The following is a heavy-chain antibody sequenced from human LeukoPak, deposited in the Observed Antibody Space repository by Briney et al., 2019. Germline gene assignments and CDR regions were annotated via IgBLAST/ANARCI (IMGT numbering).Heavy chain of an antibody. V-gene: IGHV4-4*02. Sequence: AGTLSLTCAVSGGSISSSNWWSWVRQPPGKGLEWIGEIYHSGSTNYNPSLKSRVTISVDKSKNQFSLKLSSVTAADTAVYYCARDKRAVADKGGFDYWGQGTLVTVSS. CDR2: IYHSGST. CDR3: ARDKRAVADKGGFDY. J-gene: IGHJ4*02. CDR1: GGSISSSNW. D-gene: IGHD6-19*01.